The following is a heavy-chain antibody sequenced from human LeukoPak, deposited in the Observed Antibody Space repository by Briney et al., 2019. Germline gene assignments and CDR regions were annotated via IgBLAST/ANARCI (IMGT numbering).Heavy chain of an antibody. J-gene: IGHJ4*02. CDR1: GYSFSSYW. V-gene: IGHV5-51*01. D-gene: IGHD3-10*01. CDR3: AREFGSGSYYNLGY. CDR2: IFPGDSDP. Sequence: GESLKISCKGSGYSFSSYWIAWVRQMPGKGLEWMGIIFPGDSDPKYSPSFQGQVTISADKSISTAYLQRSSLKASDTAIYYCAREFGSGSYYNLGYWGQGTLVTVSS.